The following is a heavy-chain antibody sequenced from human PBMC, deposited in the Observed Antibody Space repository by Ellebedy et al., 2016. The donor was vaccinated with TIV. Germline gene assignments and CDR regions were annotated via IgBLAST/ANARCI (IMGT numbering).Heavy chain of an antibody. J-gene: IGHJ4*02. CDR3: ARYGRDSSGYYSLDY. D-gene: IGHD3-22*01. V-gene: IGHV4-34*10. Sequence: SETLSLXXAVYGGSFSGYYWSWIRQPPGKGLEWIGEINHRGSTNYNPSLKSRVTISVDTSKKQFSLKLSSVTAADTAVYYCARYGRDSSGYYSLDYWGQGTLVTVSS. CDR2: INHRGST. CDR1: GGSFSGYY.